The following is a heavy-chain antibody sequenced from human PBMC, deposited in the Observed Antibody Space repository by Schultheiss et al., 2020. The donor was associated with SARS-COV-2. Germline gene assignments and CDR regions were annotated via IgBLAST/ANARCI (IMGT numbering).Heavy chain of an antibody. D-gene: IGHD4-11*01. J-gene: IGHJ6*02. Sequence: GGSLRLSCAASGFTFSDYYMSWIRQAPGKGLEWVSYISSSGSTIYYADSVKGRFTISRDNSKNTLYLQMNSLRAEDTAVYYCAKAEYVTTFYYYYGMDVWGQGTTVTVSS. CDR2: ISSSGSTI. CDR3: AKAEYVTTFYYYYGMDV. V-gene: IGHV3-11*01. CDR1: GFTFSDYY.